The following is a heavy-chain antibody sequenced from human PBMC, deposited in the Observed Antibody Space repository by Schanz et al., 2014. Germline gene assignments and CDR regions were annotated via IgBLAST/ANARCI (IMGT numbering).Heavy chain of an antibody. CDR1: GFTFSTYA. V-gene: IGHV3-23*04. CDR3: ARWFLIRGVILDS. D-gene: IGHD3-10*01. CDR2: INTGGDST. J-gene: IGHJ4*02. Sequence: EVQLAESGGDLVRPGGSLRLSCAASGFTFSTYAMAWVRQSPGKGLEWVSSINTGGDSTYYADSVKGRFTISRDNSRDTVYLQMNSLRADDTAMYYCARWFLIRGVILDSWGQGTLVTVSS.